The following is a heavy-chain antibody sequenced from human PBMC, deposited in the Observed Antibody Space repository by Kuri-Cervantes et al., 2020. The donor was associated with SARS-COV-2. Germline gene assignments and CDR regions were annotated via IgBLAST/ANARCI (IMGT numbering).Heavy chain of an antibody. D-gene: IGHD3-3*01. J-gene: IGHJ4*02. V-gene: IGHV3-49*03. CDR3: TRMSTQYYDFWSGGYRDFDY. CDR2: IKSKAYGETA. Sequence: GESLKISCTTSGFSFRDFGVTWFRQAPGKGLEWVGFIKSKAYGETAEYAASVKGRFTISRDDSKTIAYLQMNSLKTEDTAVYYCTRMSTQYYDFWSGGYRDFDYWGQGTLVTSPQ. CDR1: GFSFRDFG.